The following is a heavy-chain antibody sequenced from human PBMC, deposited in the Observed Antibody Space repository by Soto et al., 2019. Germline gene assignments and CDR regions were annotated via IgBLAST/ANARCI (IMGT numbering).Heavy chain of an antibody. J-gene: IGHJ6*02. Sequence: QVQLVQSGAEVKKPGSSVKVSCTASGGTFSSYAISWVRQAPGQGLEGMGGIIPIFGTANYAQKFQGRGTITEDASTSTPYMDLSSLISEDTAVYYCASSGRVPAAISGYYYYGMDVWGQGNTVTVSS. V-gene: IGHV1-69*01. CDR1: GGTFSSYA. CDR2: IIPIFGTA. CDR3: ASSGRVPAAISGYYYYGMDV. D-gene: IGHD2-2*02.